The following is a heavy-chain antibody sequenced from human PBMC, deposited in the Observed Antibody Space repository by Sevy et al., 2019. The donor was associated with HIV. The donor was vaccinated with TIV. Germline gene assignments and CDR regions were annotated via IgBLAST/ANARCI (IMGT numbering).Heavy chain of an antibody. J-gene: IGHJ4*02. CDR2: INHYGNSV. CDR3: ARAPADYSTGWSAD. D-gene: IGHD6-19*01. Sequence: GGSLRLSCAVSGFTFSNYWMHWVRQAPGKGLLLVSRINHYGNSVTYAESERGRFTISRDNAKNTMYLQMSSLRADDTAIYYCARAPADYSTGWSADWGQGTLVTVSS. CDR1: GFTFSNYW. V-gene: IGHV3-74*01.